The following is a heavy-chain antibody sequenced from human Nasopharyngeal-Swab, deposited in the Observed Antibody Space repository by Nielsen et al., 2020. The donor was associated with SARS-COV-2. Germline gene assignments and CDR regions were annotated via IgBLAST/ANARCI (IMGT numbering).Heavy chain of an antibody. CDR2: IYYSGST. Sequence: RQAPGKGLEWIGSIYYSGSTYYNPSLKSRVTISVDTSKNQFSLKLSSVTAADTAVHYCARHGTTVTRNYAFDIWGQGTMVTVSS. D-gene: IGHD4-17*01. V-gene: IGHV4-39*01. J-gene: IGHJ3*02. CDR3: ARHGTTVTRNYAFDI.